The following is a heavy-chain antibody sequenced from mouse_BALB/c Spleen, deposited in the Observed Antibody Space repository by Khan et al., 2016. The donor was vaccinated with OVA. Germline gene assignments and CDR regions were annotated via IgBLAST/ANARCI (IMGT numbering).Heavy chain of an antibody. Sequence: VELVESGAELARPGASVKLSCKASGYTFTDYYINWVKQRTGQGLEWIGEISPGSGDTYYNERFKGKATLTADKSSSTAYIQLSSLTSEASAVYFCARRSYFGYTFAYWGQGTLVTVSA. CDR2: ISPGSGDT. D-gene: IGHD1-2*01. CDR3: ARRSYFGYTFAY. V-gene: IGHV1-77*01. CDR1: GYTFTDYY. J-gene: IGHJ3*01.